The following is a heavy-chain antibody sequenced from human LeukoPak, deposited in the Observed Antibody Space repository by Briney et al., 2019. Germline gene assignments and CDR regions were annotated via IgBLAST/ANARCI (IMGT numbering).Heavy chain of an antibody. CDR1: GFTFSSYA. CDR3: AKRLGYYYDSSGYY. J-gene: IGHJ4*02. CDR2: ISGSGGST. Sequence: GGSLRLSCAASGFTFSSYAMSWVRQAPVKGLEWVSAISGSGGSTYYADSVKGRFTISRDNSKNTLYLQMNSLRAEDTAVYYCAKRLGYYYDSSGYYWGQGTLVTVSS. D-gene: IGHD3-22*01. V-gene: IGHV3-23*01.